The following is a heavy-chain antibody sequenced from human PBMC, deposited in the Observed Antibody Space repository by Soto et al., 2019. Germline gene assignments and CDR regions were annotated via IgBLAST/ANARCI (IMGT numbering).Heavy chain of an antibody. CDR1: GGSISSGGYY. V-gene: IGHV4-31*03. Sequence: SETLSLTCTASGGSISSGGYYWSWIRQHPGKGLEWIGYIYYSGSTYYNPSLKSRVTISVDTSKNQFSLKLSSVTAADTAVYYCARVRGQVATVYYFDYWGQGTLVTVSS. D-gene: IGHD5-12*01. J-gene: IGHJ4*02. CDR3: ARVRGQVATVYYFDY. CDR2: IYYSGST.